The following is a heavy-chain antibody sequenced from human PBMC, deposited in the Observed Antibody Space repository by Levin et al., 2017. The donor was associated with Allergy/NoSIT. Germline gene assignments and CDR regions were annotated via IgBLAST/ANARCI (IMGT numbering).Heavy chain of an antibody. CDR3: ARPRIAVAGRAFDI. CDR1: GFTVSSNY. D-gene: IGHD6-19*01. V-gene: IGHV3-66*02. Sequence: AGGSLRLSCAASGFTVSSNYMSWVRQAPGKGLEWVSVIYSGGSTYYADSVKGRFTISRDNSKNTLYLQMNSLRAEDTAVYYCARPRIAVAGRAFDIWGQGTMVTVSS. CDR2: IYSGGST. J-gene: IGHJ3*02.